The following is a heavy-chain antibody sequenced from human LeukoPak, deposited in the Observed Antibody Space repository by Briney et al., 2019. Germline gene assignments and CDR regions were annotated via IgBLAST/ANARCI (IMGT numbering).Heavy chain of an antibody. Sequence: SETLSLTCTVSGGSISGYYWSWIRQPPGKGLEGIGYIDYSGSTAYNPSLTGRVAVSVDTSTNQSSLKLRSVTAANTAVYYCARLNGGNWGPGILVTVSS. D-gene: IGHD4-23*01. CDR3: ARLNGGN. CDR2: IDYSGST. V-gene: IGHV4-59*08. J-gene: IGHJ4*02. CDR1: GGSISGYY.